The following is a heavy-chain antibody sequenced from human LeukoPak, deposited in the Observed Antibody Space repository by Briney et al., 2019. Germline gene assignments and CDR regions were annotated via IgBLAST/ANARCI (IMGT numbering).Heavy chain of an antibody. CDR3: TRGSSSGYYLGYFDY. CDR2: IYTSGST. D-gene: IGHD3-22*01. CDR1: GGSISSGGYY. V-gene: IGHV4-61*02. J-gene: IGHJ4*02. Sequence: PSETLSLTCTVSGGSISSGGYYWSWIRQPAGKGLEWIGRIYTSGSTNYNPSLKSRVTISVDTSKNQFSLKLSSVTAADTAVYYCTRGSSSGYYLGYFDYWGQGTLVTVSS.